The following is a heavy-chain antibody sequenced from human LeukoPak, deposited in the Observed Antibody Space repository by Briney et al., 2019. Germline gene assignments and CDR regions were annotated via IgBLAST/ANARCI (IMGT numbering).Heavy chain of an antibody. Sequence: GEALKISCKGSGYSYTSYWIGLVRQLPGKGLERMGIIYPGDSDTRYSPSFQGQVTISADKSISTAYLQWSSLKASDTAMYYCATLRYSSGWAPCDYWGQGTLVTVSS. CDR1: GYSYTSYW. J-gene: IGHJ4*02. V-gene: IGHV5-51*01. CDR3: ATLRYSSGWAPCDY. D-gene: IGHD6-19*01. CDR2: IYPGDSDT.